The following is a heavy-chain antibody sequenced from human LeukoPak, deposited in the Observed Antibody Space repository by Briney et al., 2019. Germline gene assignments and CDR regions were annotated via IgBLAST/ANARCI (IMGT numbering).Heavy chain of an antibody. CDR1: GYTFTSYG. V-gene: IGHV1-18*01. CDR2: ISAYNGNT. D-gene: IGHD6-19*01. CDR3: ARDGRAIEQWLVQDYYYGMDV. Sequence: GASVKVSCKASGYTFTSYGISWVRQAPGQGLEWMGWISAYNGNTNYAQKLQGRVTMSTDTSTSTAYMELRSLRSDDTAVYYRARDGRAIEQWLVQDYYYGMDVWGQGTTVTVSS. J-gene: IGHJ6*02.